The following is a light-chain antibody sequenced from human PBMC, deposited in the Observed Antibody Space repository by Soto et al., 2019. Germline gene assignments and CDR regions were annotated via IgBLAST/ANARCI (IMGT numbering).Light chain of an antibody. Sequence: EIVLTQSPATLSVSPGERATLSCRVSQSIRSHLAWYRQRPGQAPRLLIYDASSRATGVPARFSGSGSGTEFTLTISSLQYEDFELYYCQQYNAWQFTLGGGTKVDIK. V-gene: IGKV3-15*01. CDR2: DAS. CDR1: QSIRSH. J-gene: IGKJ4*01. CDR3: QQYNAWQFT.